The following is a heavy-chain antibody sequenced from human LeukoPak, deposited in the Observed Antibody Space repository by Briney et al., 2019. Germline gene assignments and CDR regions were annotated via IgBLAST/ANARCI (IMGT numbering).Heavy chain of an antibody. CDR2: IRNKANSYTT. CDR3: ARRNSMTQGLDN. CDR1: GFTFIDHY. Sequence: PGGSLRLSCAASGFTFIDHYMDWVRQAPGKGLEWIGRIRNKANSYTTEYAASVKGRFTVSRDDSKNSLFLQMNSLESEDTAVYYCARRNSMTQGLDNWGQAGLVSVSS. J-gene: IGHJ4*02. V-gene: IGHV3-72*01. D-gene: IGHD2/OR15-2a*01.